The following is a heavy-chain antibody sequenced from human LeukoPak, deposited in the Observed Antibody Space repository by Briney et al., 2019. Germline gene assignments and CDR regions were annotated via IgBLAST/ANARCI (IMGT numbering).Heavy chain of an antibody. J-gene: IGHJ5*02. CDR2: VYYSGST. V-gene: IGHV4-39*07. CDR3: ARGTPTVHTRWFDP. CDR1: GDSISSSHYY. Sequence: SETLSLTCTISGDSISSSHYYWGWIRQPPGKGLEWIGSVYYSGSTYYNPSLKSRVTISVDTSKNQFSLKLSSVTAADTAVYYCARGTPTVHTRWFDPWGQGTLVTVSS. D-gene: IGHD4-17*01.